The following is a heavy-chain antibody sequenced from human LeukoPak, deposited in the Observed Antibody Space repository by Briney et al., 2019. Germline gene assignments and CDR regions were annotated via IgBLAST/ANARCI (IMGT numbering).Heavy chain of an antibody. CDR1: GFTFSSYA. Sequence: GGSLRLSCAASGFTFSSYAMSWVRQAPGKGLEWVSAISGSGGSTYYADSVKGRFTISRDNSKNTLYLQMNSLRAEDTAVYYCASDYYDILTGYADFDYWGQGTLVTVSS. D-gene: IGHD3-9*01. CDR3: ASDYYDILTGYADFDY. J-gene: IGHJ4*02. CDR2: ISGSGGST. V-gene: IGHV3-23*01.